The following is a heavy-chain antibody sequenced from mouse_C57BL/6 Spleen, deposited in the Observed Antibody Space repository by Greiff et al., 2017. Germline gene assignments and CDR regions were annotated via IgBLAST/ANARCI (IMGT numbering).Heavy chain of an antibody. D-gene: IGHD2-5*01. CDR2: IDPSDSYT. V-gene: IGHV1-59*01. Sequence: QVHVKQPGAELVRPGTSVKLSCKASGYTFTSYWMHWVKQRPGQGLEWIGVIDPSDSYTNYNQKFKGKATLTVDTSSSTAYMQLSSLTSEDSAVYYCARSYYSNYLYYFDYWGQGTTLTVSS. J-gene: IGHJ2*01. CDR1: GYTFTSYW. CDR3: ARSYYSNYLYYFDY.